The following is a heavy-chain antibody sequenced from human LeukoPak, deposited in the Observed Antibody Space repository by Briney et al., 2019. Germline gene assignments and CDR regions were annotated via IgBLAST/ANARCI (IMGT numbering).Heavy chain of an antibody. CDR3: AKHTSITYAHFDY. CDR1: GGSISSSNW. Sequence: SGTLSLTCAVSGGSISSSNWWSWVRQPPGKGLEWIAEIFHSGSTNYNPSFKSRVTISVDKSKNQFSLKLTSVTAADTAVYYCAKHTSITYAHFDYWGQGTLVTVSS. V-gene: IGHV4-4*02. CDR2: IFHSGST. J-gene: IGHJ4*02. D-gene: IGHD2-2*01.